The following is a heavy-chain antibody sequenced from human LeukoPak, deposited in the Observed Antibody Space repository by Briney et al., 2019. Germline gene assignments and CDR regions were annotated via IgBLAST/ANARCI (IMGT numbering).Heavy chain of an antibody. D-gene: IGHD4-17*01. Sequence: SETLSLTCTVSGGSISSYYWSWIRQPPGKGLEWIGSIYYSGSTYYNPSLKSRVTISVDTSKNQFSLKLSSVTAADTAVYYCARWATVTTFDYWGQGTLVTVSS. CDR1: GGSISSYY. V-gene: IGHV4-39*07. J-gene: IGHJ4*02. CDR2: IYYSGST. CDR3: ARWATVTTFDY.